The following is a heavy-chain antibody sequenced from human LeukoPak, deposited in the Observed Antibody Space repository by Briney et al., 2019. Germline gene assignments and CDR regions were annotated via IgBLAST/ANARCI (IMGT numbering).Heavy chain of an antibody. D-gene: IGHD5-18*01. V-gene: IGHV3-23*01. CDR3: AKVWIQLWLEDYDYMDV. CDR2: ISGSGGST. J-gene: IGHJ6*03. CDR1: GFTFSSYA. Sequence: GGSLRLSCAASGFTFSSYAMSWVRQAPGKGLEWVSAISGSGGSTYYADSVKGRFTISRDNSKNTLYLQMNSLRAEDTAVYYCAKVWIQLWLEDYDYMDVWGKGTTVTVSS.